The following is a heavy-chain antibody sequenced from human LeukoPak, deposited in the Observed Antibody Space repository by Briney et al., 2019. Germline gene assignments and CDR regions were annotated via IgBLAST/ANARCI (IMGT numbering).Heavy chain of an antibody. Sequence: SETLSLTCTVSGGSISSYYWSWIRQPAGKGLEWIGYIYYSGSTNYNPSLKSRVTISVDTSKNQLSLKLSSVTAADTAVYYCARANKRVADAFDIWGQGTMVTVSS. V-gene: IGHV4-59*08. CDR3: ARANKRVADAFDI. D-gene: IGHD2-15*01. J-gene: IGHJ3*02. CDR1: GGSISSYY. CDR2: IYYSGST.